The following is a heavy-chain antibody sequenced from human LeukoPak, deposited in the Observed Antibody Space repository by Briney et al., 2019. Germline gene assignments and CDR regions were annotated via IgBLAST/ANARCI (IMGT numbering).Heavy chain of an antibody. D-gene: IGHD3-22*01. CDR3: ARLVPGTRDYYDSSGYYY. CDR2: INPNSGGT. CDR1: GYTFTGYY. J-gene: IGHJ4*02. V-gene: IGHV1-2*02. Sequence: ASVKVSCKASGYTFTGYYMHWVRQAPGQGLEWMGWINPNSGGTNYAQKFQGRVTMTRDTSISTAYMELSRLRSDDTAVYYCARLVPGTRDYYDSSGYYYWGQGTLVTVSS.